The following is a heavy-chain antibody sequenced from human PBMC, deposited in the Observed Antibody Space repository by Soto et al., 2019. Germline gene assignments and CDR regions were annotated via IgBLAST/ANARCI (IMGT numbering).Heavy chain of an antibody. D-gene: IGHD6-13*01. V-gene: IGHV3-30-3*01. CDR3: AIIATSGGGDAFDI. CDR1: GFTFSNYA. J-gene: IGHJ3*02. Sequence: QVQLVESGGGVVQPGRSLRLSCAASGFTFSNYAMHWVRQAPGKGLEWVAAILSDEINKYSADSVKGRFTISRDNSKNTLYLEMNSMRLDDTAVYYCAIIATSGGGDAFDIWGDGTMVTVSS. CDR2: ILSDEINK.